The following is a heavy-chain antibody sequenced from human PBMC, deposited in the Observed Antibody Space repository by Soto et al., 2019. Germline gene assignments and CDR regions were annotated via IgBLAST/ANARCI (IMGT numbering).Heavy chain of an antibody. V-gene: IGHV4-39*01. Sequence: SETLSLTCTVSGGSISSSSYYWGWIRQPPGKGLEWIGSIYYSGSTYYNPSLKSRVTISVDTSKNQFSLKLSSVTAADTAVYYCARLVTGTIYLDYWGQGTLVTVSS. CDR3: ARLVTGTIYLDY. D-gene: IGHD1-7*01. J-gene: IGHJ4*02. CDR1: GGSISSSSYY. CDR2: IYYSGST.